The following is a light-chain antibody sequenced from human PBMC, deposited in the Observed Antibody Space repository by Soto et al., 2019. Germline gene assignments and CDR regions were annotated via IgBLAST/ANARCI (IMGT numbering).Light chain of an antibody. CDR1: QSVSSY. V-gene: IGKV3-11*01. Sequence: EIVLTQSPATLSLSPGERATLSCRASQSVSSYLAWYQQKPGQAPRLLIYDASNRATGIPARFSGSGSGTEFTLTISSLETEDFVVYYCKQRSNWTQVPFGQGHKLEIK. CDR3: KQRSNWTQVP. J-gene: IGKJ2*01. CDR2: DAS.